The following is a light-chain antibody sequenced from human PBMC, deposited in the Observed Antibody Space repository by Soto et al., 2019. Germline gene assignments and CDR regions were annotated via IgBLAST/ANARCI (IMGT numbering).Light chain of an antibody. CDR2: EVS. V-gene: IGLV2-23*02. Sequence: QSVLTQPASVSGSPGQSITISCTGTSSDVGSYNLVSWYQQHPGKAPKLMIYEVSKRPSGVSNRFSGSKSGNTASLTISGLQAEDEADYYCCSYAGSNTPYVLGTGTKVTVL. J-gene: IGLJ1*01. CDR3: CSYAGSNTPYV. CDR1: SSDVGSYNL.